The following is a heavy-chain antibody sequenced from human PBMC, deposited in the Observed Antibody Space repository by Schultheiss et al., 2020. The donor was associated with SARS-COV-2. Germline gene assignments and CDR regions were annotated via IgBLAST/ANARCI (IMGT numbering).Heavy chain of an antibody. CDR3: ARDCTDFWSGLAGTYYYYGMDV. CDR1: GGSISSSSYY. Sequence: SETLSLTCTVSGGSISSSSYYWGWIRQPPGKGLEWIGSIYYSGSTYYNPSLKSRVTISVDTSKNQFSLKLSSVTAADTAVYYCARDCTDFWSGLAGTYYYYGMDVWGQGTTVTVSS. V-gene: IGHV4-39*07. J-gene: IGHJ6*02. CDR2: IYYSGST. D-gene: IGHD3-3*01.